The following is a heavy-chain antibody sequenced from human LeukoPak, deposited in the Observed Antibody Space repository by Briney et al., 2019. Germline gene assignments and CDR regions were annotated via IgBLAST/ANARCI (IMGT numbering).Heavy chain of an antibody. CDR1: GFTFSSYA. D-gene: IGHD6-19*01. CDR3: ATDVSSVAGTDY. Sequence: PGRSLRLSCAASGFTFSSYAMHWVRQAPGKGLEWVAVISYDGSNKYYADSVKGRFTISRDNAKSTLYLQMNSLRDEDTAVYYCATDVSSVAGTDYWGQGTLVTVSS. CDR2: ISYDGSNK. V-gene: IGHV3-30-3*01. J-gene: IGHJ4*02.